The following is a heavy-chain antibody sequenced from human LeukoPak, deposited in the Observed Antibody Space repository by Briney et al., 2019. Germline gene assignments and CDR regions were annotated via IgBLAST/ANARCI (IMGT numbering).Heavy chain of an antibody. CDR1: GGSISSYY. Sequence: SETLSLTCTVSGGSISSYYWSWIRQPPGKGLGWIGYIYYSGSTNYNPSLKSRVTISVDTSKNQFSLKLSSVTAADTAVYYCARTYSSGWYPNYYYYYYMDVWGKGTTVTVSS. CDR2: IYYSGST. V-gene: IGHV4-59*01. D-gene: IGHD6-19*01. J-gene: IGHJ6*03. CDR3: ARTYSSGWYPNYYYYYYMDV.